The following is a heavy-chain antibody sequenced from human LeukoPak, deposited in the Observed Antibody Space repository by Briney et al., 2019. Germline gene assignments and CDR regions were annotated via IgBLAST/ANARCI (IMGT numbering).Heavy chain of an antibody. Sequence: GGSLRLSCAASGFTFSSYEMNWVRQAPGKGLEWVSYISSSGSTIYYADSVKGRFTISRDNAKNSLYLQMNSLRAEDTAVYYCARYPPLPSAGWGQGTLVTVSS. J-gene: IGHJ4*02. CDR3: ARYPPLPSAG. CDR2: ISSSGSTI. CDR1: GFTFSSYE. V-gene: IGHV3-48*03. D-gene: IGHD3-10*01.